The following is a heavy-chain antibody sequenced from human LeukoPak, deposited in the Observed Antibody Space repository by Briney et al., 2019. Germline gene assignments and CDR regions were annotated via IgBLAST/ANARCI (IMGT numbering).Heavy chain of an antibody. CDR1: GGSISSYY. CDR2: IYYSXST. Sequence: PSETLSLTCTVSGGSISSYYWSWIRQPPGKGLEWIGYIYYSXSTNYNPSLKSRVTISVDTSKNQFSLKRSSVTAAATAVYYCARVLYYDFWSGYYRGEIFDYWGQGTLVTVSS. V-gene: IGHV4-59*01. J-gene: IGHJ4*02. CDR3: ARVLYYDFWSGYYRGEIFDY. D-gene: IGHD3-3*01.